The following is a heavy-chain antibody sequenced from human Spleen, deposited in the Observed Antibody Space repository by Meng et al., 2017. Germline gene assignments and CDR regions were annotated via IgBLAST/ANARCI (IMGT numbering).Heavy chain of an antibody. CDR3: ARVIGDGYNPFDY. J-gene: IGHJ4*02. CDR2: INPNSGGT. V-gene: IGHV1-2*06. Sequence: SVKVSCKASGYTFTTYAINWVRQAPGQGLEWMGRINPNSGGTNYAQKFQGRVTMTRDTSISTAYMELSRLRSDDTAVYYCARVIGDGYNPFDYWGQGTLVTVSS. CDR1: GYTFTTYA. D-gene: IGHD5-24*01.